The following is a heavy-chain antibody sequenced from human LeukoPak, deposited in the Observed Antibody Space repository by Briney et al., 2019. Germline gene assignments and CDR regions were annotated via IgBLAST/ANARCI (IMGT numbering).Heavy chain of an antibody. Sequence: GGSLRLSCAASGFTFSSYGMHWVRQAPGKGLEWVAVISYDGSNEYYADSVKGRFTISRDNSKNTLYLQMNSLRAEDTAVYYCAKDGIVGATDEYNWFDPWGQGTLVTVSS. CDR2: ISYDGSNE. V-gene: IGHV3-30*18. CDR3: AKDGIVGATDEYNWFDP. J-gene: IGHJ5*02. CDR1: GFTFSSYG. D-gene: IGHD1-26*01.